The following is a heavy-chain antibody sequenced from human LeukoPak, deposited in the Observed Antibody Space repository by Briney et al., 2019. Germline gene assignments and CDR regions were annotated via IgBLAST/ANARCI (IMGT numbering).Heavy chain of an antibody. Sequence: GGSLRLSCAASGFTFSSYGMHWVRQAPGKGLEWVAVIWYDGSNKYYADSVKGRFTISRDNSKNTLYLQMNSLRAEDTAVYYCAKAYYDSSAIFDYWGQGTLVTVSS. V-gene: IGHV3-33*06. D-gene: IGHD3-22*01. CDR1: GFTFSSYG. CDR2: IWYDGSNK. CDR3: AKAYYDSSAIFDY. J-gene: IGHJ4*02.